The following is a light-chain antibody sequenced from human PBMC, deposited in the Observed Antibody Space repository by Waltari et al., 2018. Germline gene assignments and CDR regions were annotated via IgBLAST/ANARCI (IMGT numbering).Light chain of an antibody. J-gene: IGLJ2*01. CDR1: SSNTGRNV. V-gene: IGLV1-44*01. CDR3: AAWDDSLNGHVV. Sequence: QSVLTQPPSASGTPGQRVTIPSSGRSSNTGRNVGHWYIQLPGSAPKLLIQSNNQRPSGVPDRFSGSKSGTSASLAISGLQSADEADYYCAAWDDSLNGHVVFGGGTKLTVL. CDR2: SNN.